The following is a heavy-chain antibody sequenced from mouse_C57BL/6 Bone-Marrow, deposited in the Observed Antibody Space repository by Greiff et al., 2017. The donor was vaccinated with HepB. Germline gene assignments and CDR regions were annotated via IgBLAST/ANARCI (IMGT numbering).Heavy chain of an antibody. V-gene: IGHV5-6*02. Sequence: EVNLVESGGDLVKPGGSLKLSCAASGFTFSSYGMSWVRQTPDKRLEWVATISSGGSYTYYPDSVKGRFTISRDNAKNTLYLQMSSLKSEDTAMYYCARRGVGGFDYWGQGTTLTVSS. D-gene: IGHD3-3*01. CDR1: GFTFSSYG. J-gene: IGHJ2*01. CDR2: ISSGGSYT. CDR3: ARRGVGGFDY.